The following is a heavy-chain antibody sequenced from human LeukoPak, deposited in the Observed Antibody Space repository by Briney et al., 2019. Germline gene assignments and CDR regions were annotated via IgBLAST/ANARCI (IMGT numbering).Heavy chain of an antibody. D-gene: IGHD3-9*01. CDR1: GFTVSGSS. V-gene: IGHV3-73*01. CDR2: VRSKADNYAT. Sequence: RGSPRLSCAASGFTVSGSSVHWVRQASRKGLEWVGRVRSKADNYATAYSASVQRRFIVSRDDSKSTAYLQMNSLKPEDTAIYYCATFDWGSSPNWDQGRRATVSS. J-gene: IGHJ4*02. CDR3: ATFDWGSSPN.